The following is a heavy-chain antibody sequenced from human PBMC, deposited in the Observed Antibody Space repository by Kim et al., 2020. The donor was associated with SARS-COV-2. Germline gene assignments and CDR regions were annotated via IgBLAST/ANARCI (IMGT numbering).Heavy chain of an antibody. CDR2: IIPIFGTA. J-gene: IGHJ6*02. V-gene: IGHV1-69*13. D-gene: IGHD5-18*01. CDR1: GGTFSSYA. CDR3: ASVQRGYSYAYYYYGMDV. Sequence: SVKVSCKASGGTFSSYAISWVRQAPGQGLEWMGGIIPIFGTANYAQKFQGRVTITADESTSTAYMELSSLRSEDTAVYYCASVQRGYSYAYYYYGMDVWGQGTTVTVSS.